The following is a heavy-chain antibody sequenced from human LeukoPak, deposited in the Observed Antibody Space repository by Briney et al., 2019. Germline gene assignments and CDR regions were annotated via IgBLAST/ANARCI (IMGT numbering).Heavy chain of an antibody. CDR1: GVTFCSFE. CDR3: AIVGGYYDILTVYYEV. Sequence: GSPRVSSADPGVTFCSFEVSSGPEDPGEGREWGSHIISSCSTIDYAGSVKGRFTISRDNAKNSLYLQMNSQGAADTAVYYCAIVGGYYDILTVYYEVWGQGTLVTVSS. CDR2: IISSCSTI. J-gene: IGHJ4*02. D-gene: IGHD3-9*01. V-gene: IGHV3-48*03.